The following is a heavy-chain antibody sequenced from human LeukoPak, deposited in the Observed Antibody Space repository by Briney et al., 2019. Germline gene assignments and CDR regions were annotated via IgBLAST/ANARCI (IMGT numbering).Heavy chain of an antibody. CDR2: ISAYNGNT. CDR1: GYTFTSYG. V-gene: IGHV1-18*01. D-gene: IGHD4-23*01. J-gene: IGHJ5*02. CDR3: ARDNSVEDTAWWFDP. Sequence: ASVKVSCKASGYTFTSYGISWVRQAPGQGLEWMGWISAYNGNTSYAQKLQGRVTMTRDMSTSTDYMELSSLRSVDTAVYYCARDNSVEDTAWWFDPWGQGTLVTVSS.